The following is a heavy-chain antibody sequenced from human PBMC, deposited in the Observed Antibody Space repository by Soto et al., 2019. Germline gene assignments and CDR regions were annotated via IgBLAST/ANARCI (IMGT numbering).Heavy chain of an antibody. V-gene: IGHV4-34*01. Sequence: SETLSLTCAVYGGSFSGYYWSWIRQPPGKGLEWIGEINHSGSTNYNPSLKSRVTISVDTSKNQFSLKLSSVTAADTAVYYCARYWRAVTKRPPAFAFDIWGQGTMVTVSS. CDR1: GGSFSGYY. CDR3: ARYWRAVTKRPPAFAFDI. D-gene: IGHD4-17*01. CDR2: INHSGST. J-gene: IGHJ3*02.